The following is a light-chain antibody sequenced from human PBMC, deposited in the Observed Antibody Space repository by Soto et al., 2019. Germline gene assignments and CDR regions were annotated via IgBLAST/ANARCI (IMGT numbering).Light chain of an antibody. Sequence: SYELTQPPAVSVAPGKTAKITCGGSNIGSKSVHWYQQKPGQAPVLVIYYDTDRPSGVPERLSDSNSGSTAALTISRVEAGDEADYYCQVWDIGSGVIFGGGTKLTVL. V-gene: IGLV3-21*04. J-gene: IGLJ2*01. CDR2: YDT. CDR1: NIGSKS. CDR3: QVWDIGSGVI.